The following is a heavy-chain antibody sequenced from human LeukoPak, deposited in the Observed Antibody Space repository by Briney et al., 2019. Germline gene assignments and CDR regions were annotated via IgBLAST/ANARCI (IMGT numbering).Heavy chain of an antibody. CDR3: AREIGYYFDSDDSRLRGRLDV. D-gene: IGHD3-22*01. V-gene: IGHV3-53*01. CDR2: IYPGGVA. J-gene: IGHJ6*04. Sequence: PGGSLRLSCAASGFTINTNYMNWVRQAPGRGLEWLSGIYPGGVAKYSESVKGRFTVSRDIAKNTVYLEMNDLRAEDTALYYCAREIGYYFDSDDSRLRGRLDVWGKGTSVTVSS. CDR1: GFTINTNY.